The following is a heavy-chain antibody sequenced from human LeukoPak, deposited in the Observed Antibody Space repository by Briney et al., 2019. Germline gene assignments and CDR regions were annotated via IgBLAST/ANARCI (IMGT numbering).Heavy chain of an antibody. CDR2: INHSGST. CDR1: GGSFSGYY. V-gene: IGHV4-34*01. CDR3: ARGGGTYYYDSNGYYYPDAFDI. D-gene: IGHD3-22*01. J-gene: IGHJ3*02. Sequence: SETLSLTCAVYGGSFSGYYWSWIRQPPGKGLEWIGEINHSGSTNYNPSLKSRVTIPVDTSKNQFSLKLSSVTAADTAVYYCARGGGTYYYDSNGYYYPDAFDIWGQGTMVTVSS.